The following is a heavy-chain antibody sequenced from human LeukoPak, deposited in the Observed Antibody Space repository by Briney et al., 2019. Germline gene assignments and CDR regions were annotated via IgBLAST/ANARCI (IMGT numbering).Heavy chain of an antibody. Sequence: PGGSLRLSCEASGFIFRDYWMHWVRQAPGKGLVWVSRVNNDGNSTSYADSVKGRFTISRDNAKNTLYLEVNSLTAEDTAVYYCARETYGGPFDFWGQGSLVTVSS. D-gene: IGHD4/OR15-4a*01. V-gene: IGHV3-74*01. CDR1: GFIFRDYW. CDR2: VNNDGNST. CDR3: ARETYGGPFDF. J-gene: IGHJ4*02.